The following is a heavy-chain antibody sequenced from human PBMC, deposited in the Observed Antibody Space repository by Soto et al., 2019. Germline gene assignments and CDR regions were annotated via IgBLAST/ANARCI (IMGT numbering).Heavy chain of an antibody. D-gene: IGHD3-3*01. CDR2: IHHSGST. CDR1: GGSISGYY. J-gene: IGHJ4*02. Sequence: SETLSLTCTVSGGSISGYYWSWIRQPPGKGLEWVGYIHHSGSTSYNPSLKSRVTISADTSKNQFSLDLSSVTPADTAVYYCGRETSWSGFFEHWGQGTLVTVSS. V-gene: IGHV4-59*01. CDR3: GRETSWSGFFEH.